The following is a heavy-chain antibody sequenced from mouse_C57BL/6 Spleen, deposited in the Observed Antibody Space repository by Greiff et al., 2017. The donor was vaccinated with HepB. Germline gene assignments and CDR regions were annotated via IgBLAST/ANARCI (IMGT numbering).Heavy chain of an antibody. CDR1: GYTFTSYW. V-gene: IGHV1-50*01. CDR2: IDPSDSYT. J-gene: IGHJ4*01. D-gene: IGHD1-1*01. Sequence: QVQLQQPGAELVKPGASVKLSCKASGYTFTSYWMQWVKQRPGQGLEWIGEIDPSDSYTNYNQKFKGKATLTVDTSSSTAYMQLSSLTSEDSAVYYCARSEYYGSSLYAMDYWGQGTSVTVSS. CDR3: ARSEYYGSSLYAMDY.